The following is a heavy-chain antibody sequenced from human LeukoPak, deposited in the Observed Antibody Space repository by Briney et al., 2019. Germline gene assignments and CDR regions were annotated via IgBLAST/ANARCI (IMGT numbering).Heavy chain of an antibody. CDR3: ARGSGYRYYFDY. D-gene: IGHD3-22*01. CDR1: GGSMSSGDHY. CDR2: IYYSGTT. V-gene: IGHV4-30-4*02. Sequence: SETLSLTCTVSGGSMSSGDHYWTWIRQSPGKGLEWLAYIYYSGTTYYNPSLKSRVTISVDTSKNQFSLKLSSVTAADTAVYYCARGSGYRYYFDYWGQGTLVTVSS. J-gene: IGHJ4*02.